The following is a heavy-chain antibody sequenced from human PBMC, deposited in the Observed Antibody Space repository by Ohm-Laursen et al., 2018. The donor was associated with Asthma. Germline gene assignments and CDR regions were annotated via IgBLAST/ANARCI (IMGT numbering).Heavy chain of an antibody. V-gene: IGHV1-3*01. Sequence: ASVKVSCKASGYTFTSYAMHWVRQAPGQRLEWMGWINAGNGNTKYSQKFQGRVTITRDTSASTAYMELSSLRSEDTAVYYCASTGVSGVVVPAAMLYYYGMDVWGQGTTVTVSS. CDR1: GYTFTSYA. J-gene: IGHJ6*02. CDR2: INAGNGNT. CDR3: ASTGVSGVVVPAAMLYYYGMDV. D-gene: IGHD2-2*01.